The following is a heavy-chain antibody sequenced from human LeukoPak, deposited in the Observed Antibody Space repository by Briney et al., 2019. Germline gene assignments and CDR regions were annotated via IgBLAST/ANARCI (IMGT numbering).Heavy chain of an antibody. CDR1: GFTFSSYG. CDR3: AKDDNWNSPFYYYYYYMDV. J-gene: IGHJ6*03. D-gene: IGHD1-7*01. Sequence: PGRSLRLSCAASGFTFSSYGMHWVRQAPGKGLEWVAVISYDESFKYYSDSVKGRFTISRDNSKNTLYLQMNSLRAEDTAVYYCAKDDNWNSPFYYYYYYMDVWGKGTTVTVSS. CDR2: ISYDESFK. V-gene: IGHV3-30*18.